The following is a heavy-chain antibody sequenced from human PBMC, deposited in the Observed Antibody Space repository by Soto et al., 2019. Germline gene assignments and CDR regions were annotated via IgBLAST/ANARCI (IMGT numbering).Heavy chain of an antibody. J-gene: IGHJ4*02. CDR2: IIPEIDTA. D-gene: IGHD4-17*01. CDR3: TRDLVFLSPTTVTTDAY. CDR1: GYTFTSFG. Sequence: VQLVQSWAEVKKPGASVRVSCKASGYTFTSFGISWVRQAPGQGPEWMGWIIPEIDTATYAHKFQGRITMTTDTSTTTADMDLRRLRSDDTAVYYCTRDLVFLSPTTVTTDAYWGQGNLVSVS. V-gene: IGHV1-18*01.